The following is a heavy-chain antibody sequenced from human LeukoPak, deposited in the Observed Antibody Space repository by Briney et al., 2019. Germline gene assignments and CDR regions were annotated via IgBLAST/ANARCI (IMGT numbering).Heavy chain of an antibody. V-gene: IGHV1-18*01. Sequence: ASVKVSCKASGSTLTSYGFSWGRQAPGQGLGGLGGFSVNNGNTNYAQKLQGRVTMTTDTSTSTAYMELRSLRSDDTAVYYCARATYCYGSGSPTYFDYWGQGTLVTVSS. CDR1: GSTLTSYG. J-gene: IGHJ4*02. D-gene: IGHD3-10*01. CDR3: ARATYCYGSGSPTYFDY. CDR2: FSVNNGNT.